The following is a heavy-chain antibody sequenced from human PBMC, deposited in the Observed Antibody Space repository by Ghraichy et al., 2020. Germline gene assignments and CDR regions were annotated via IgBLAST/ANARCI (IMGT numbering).Heavy chain of an antibody. D-gene: IGHD1-7*01. CDR3: ARGMNWNYGDWDY. CDR2: INPNSGGT. Sequence: ASVKVSCKASGYTFTGYYMHWVRQAPGQGLEWMGWINPNSGGTNYAQKFQGRVTMTRDTSISTAYMELSRLRSDDTAVYYCARGMNWNYGDWDYWGQGTLVTVSS. V-gene: IGHV1-2*02. CDR1: GYTFTGYY. J-gene: IGHJ4*02.